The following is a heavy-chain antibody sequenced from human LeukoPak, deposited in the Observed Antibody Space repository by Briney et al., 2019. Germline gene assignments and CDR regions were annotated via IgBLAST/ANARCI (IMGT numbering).Heavy chain of an antibody. CDR2: IWYDGSNR. J-gene: IGHJ4*02. Sequence: PGGTLRLSCAVSGFIFSYYGMHWVRQAPRKGLGWVAVIWYDGSNRHYADSLKGRFTISRDNSNNTLYLQMNSLTADDAAVYYCARDPLGVRSYFDYWGQGTLVTVSS. V-gene: IGHV3-33*01. CDR1: GFIFSYYG. CDR3: ARDPLGVRSYFDY. D-gene: IGHD3-16*01.